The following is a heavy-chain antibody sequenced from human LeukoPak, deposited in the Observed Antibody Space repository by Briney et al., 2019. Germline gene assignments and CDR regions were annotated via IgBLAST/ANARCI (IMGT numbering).Heavy chain of an antibody. CDR1: GYSISSGYY. D-gene: IGHD2-2*01. V-gene: IGHV4-38-2*01. Sequence: PSEALSLTCAVSGYSISSGYYWGWIRQPPGKGLEWIGSIYHSGSTYYNPSLKSRVTISVDTSKNQFSLKLSSVSAADTAVYYCASSLSQREYQLLHHYWAQGTLVTVSS. CDR2: IYHSGST. J-gene: IGHJ4*02. CDR3: ASSLSQREYQLLHHY.